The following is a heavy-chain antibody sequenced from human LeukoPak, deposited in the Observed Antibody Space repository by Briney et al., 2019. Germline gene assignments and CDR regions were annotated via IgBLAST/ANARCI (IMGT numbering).Heavy chain of an antibody. J-gene: IGHJ4*02. CDR3: ASVYYDILTGYSGFDY. D-gene: IGHD3-9*01. Sequence: PSETLSLTCTVSGGSVSSGSYYWSWIRQPPGKGLEWIGYIYYSGSTNYNPSLKSRVTISVDTSKNQFSLKLSSVTAADTAVYYCASVYYDILTGYSGFDYWGQGTLVTVSS. CDR2: IYYSGST. V-gene: IGHV4-61*01. CDR1: GGSVSSGSYY.